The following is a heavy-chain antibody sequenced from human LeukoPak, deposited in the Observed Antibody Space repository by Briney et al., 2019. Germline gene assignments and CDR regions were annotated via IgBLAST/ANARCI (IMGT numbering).Heavy chain of an antibody. CDR2: IYSGGTT. J-gene: IGHJ5*02. Sequence: PGGSLRLSCAVSGFTISSNYMSWVRQAPGKGLELVSVIYSGGTTYYAHSVMGRFTISRDNSMNPLYLQMTSLTAEDTALYYCARDQGCTSSTCRNNWFDPWGQGTQVTVSS. V-gene: IGHV3-53*05. CDR1: GFTISSNY. D-gene: IGHD2-2*01. CDR3: ARDQGCTSSTCRNNWFDP.